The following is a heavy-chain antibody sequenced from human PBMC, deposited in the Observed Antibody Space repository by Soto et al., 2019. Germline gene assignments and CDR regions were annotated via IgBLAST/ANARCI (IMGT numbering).Heavy chain of an antibody. CDR2: FDPEDGET. J-gene: IGHJ3*02. D-gene: IGHD1-1*01. CDR3: ATVLPDNGYAFDI. Sequence: ASVKVSCKVSRLTLTELSMHWVRQVPGKGLEWMGGFDPEDGETIYAQKFQGRVTMTEDTSTDTAYMELSSLRSEDTAVYYCATVLPDNGYAFDIWGQGTMVTVSS. V-gene: IGHV1-24*01. CDR1: RLTLTELS.